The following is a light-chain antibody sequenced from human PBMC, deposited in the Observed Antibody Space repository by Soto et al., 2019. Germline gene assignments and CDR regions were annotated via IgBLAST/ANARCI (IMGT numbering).Light chain of an antibody. CDR1: SSDVGGYNS. CDR2: EVS. J-gene: IGLJ2*01. Sequence: QSALTQPASVSGSPGQSITISCTGTSSDVGGYNSVYWYQQHPGKAPKLMIYEVSNRPSGVSNRFSGSKSGNTASLTIYGLQAEDEADYSCNSYTSSSTVVFGGGTKLTVL. V-gene: IGLV2-14*01. CDR3: NSYTSSSTVV.